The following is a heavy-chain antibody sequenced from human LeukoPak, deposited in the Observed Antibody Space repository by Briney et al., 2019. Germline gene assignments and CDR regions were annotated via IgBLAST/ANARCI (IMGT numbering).Heavy chain of an antibody. CDR1: GYSFTSYW. CDR2: IYPGDSDT. J-gene: IGHJ4*02. D-gene: IGHD3-22*01. Sequence: GESLKISCKGSGYSFTSYWIGWARQMPGKGLEWMGIIYPGDSDTRYSPSFQGQVTISADKSISTAYLQWSSLKASDTAMYYCATLPTYDSSGYYYFDYWGQGTLVTVSS. CDR3: ATLPTYDSSGYYYFDY. V-gene: IGHV5-51*01.